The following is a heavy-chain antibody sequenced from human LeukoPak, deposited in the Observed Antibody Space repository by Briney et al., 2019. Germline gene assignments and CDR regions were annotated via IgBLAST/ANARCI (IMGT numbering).Heavy chain of an antibody. D-gene: IGHD6-19*01. CDR3: ARHTQWLGPNWFDP. CDR2: INHSGST. Sequence: PSETPSLTCAVYGGSFSGYYWSWVRQPPGKGLEWIGEINHSGSTNYNPSLKSRVTISVDTSKNQFSLKLSSVTAADTAVYYCARHTQWLGPNWFDPWGRGTLVTVSS. V-gene: IGHV4-34*01. CDR1: GGSFSGYY. J-gene: IGHJ5*02.